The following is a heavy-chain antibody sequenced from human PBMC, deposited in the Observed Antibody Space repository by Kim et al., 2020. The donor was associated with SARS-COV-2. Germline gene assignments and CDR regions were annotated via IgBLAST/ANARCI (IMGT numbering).Heavy chain of an antibody. D-gene: IGHD6-13*01. CDR3: ATGTGVVAAAVNFDY. Sequence: PSLKSRVTISVDTSKNQFSLKQSSVTAADTAVYYCATGTGVVAAAVNFDYWGQGTLVTVSS. V-gene: IGHV4-34*01. J-gene: IGHJ4*02.